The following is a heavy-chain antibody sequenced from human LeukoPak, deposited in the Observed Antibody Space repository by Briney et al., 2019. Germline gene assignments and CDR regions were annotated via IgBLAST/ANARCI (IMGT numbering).Heavy chain of an antibody. D-gene: IGHD4-23*01. Sequence: GGSLRLSCAASGFTVSSNYMSWVRQAPGKVLEGVSVIYSGGSTYYADSVKGRVTISRNNSKNTLYLQMHSLSAEDTAVYYCVSSGNSLFDYWGQGTLVTVSS. J-gene: IGHJ4*02. CDR1: GFTVSSNY. CDR2: IYSGGST. CDR3: VSSGNSLFDY. V-gene: IGHV3-53*01.